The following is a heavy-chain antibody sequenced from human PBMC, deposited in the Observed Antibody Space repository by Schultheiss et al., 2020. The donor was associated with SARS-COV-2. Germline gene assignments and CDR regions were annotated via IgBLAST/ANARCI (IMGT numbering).Heavy chain of an antibody. CDR1: GGSFSGYY. D-gene: IGHD2-15*01. CDR2: IDYSGTT. CDR3: ARGIAATRRPHYYYYYYMDV. J-gene: IGHJ6*03. V-gene: IGHV4-34*11. Sequence: SETLSLTCAVYGGSFSGYYWSWIRQPPGKGLEWIGYIDYSGTTKENPSLTSRVSISIDTSKNQFSLNLRSVTAADTAVYYCARGIAATRRPHYYYYYYMDVWGKGTTVTVSS.